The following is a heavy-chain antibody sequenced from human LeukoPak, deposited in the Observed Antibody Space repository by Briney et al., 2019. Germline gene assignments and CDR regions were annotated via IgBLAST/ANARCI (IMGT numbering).Heavy chain of an antibody. CDR3: ARAAGSWAFGTNYAFWRGYSYYFDY. Sequence: PGGSLRLSCAASGFTFSSYAMSWVRQAPGKGLEWVANIKQDGSEKYYVDSVKGRFTISRDNAKNSLYLQMNSLRAEDTAVYYCARAAGSWAFGTNYAFWRGYSYYFDYWGQGTLVTVSS. J-gene: IGHJ4*02. CDR1: GFTFSSYA. V-gene: IGHV3-7*01. CDR2: IKQDGSEK. D-gene: IGHD3-3*01.